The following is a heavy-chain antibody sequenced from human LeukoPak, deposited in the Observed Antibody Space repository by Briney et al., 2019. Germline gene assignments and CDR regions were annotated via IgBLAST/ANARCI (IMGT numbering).Heavy chain of an antibody. CDR1: GGSISSYY. J-gene: IGHJ6*03. Sequence: SETLSLTCTVSGGSISSYYWSWIRQPAGKGLEWIGRIYTSGSTNYNPSLKSRVTMSVDTSKNQFSLKLSSVTAADMAVYYCAREITGTTNYYYYMDVWGKGTTVTVSS. CDR2: IYTSGST. V-gene: IGHV4-4*07. CDR3: AREITGTTNYYYYMDV. D-gene: IGHD1-7*01.